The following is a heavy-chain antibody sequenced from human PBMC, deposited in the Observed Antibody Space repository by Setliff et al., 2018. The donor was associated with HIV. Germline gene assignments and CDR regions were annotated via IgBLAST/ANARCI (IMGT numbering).Heavy chain of an antibody. Sequence: SETLSLTCPVSGGSISSYYWSWIRQPPGKGLEWIGYIYYSGSTNYNPSLKSRVTISVDTSKNQFSLKLSSVTAADTAVYYCARNPCSGGSCPDAFDIWGQGTMVTV. D-gene: IGHD2-15*01. CDR1: GGSISSYY. CDR3: ARNPCSGGSCPDAFDI. J-gene: IGHJ3*02. V-gene: IGHV4-59*01. CDR2: IYYSGST.